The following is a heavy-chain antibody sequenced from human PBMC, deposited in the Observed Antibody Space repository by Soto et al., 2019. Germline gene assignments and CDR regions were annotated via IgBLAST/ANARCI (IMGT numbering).Heavy chain of an antibody. Sequence: QLQLQESGPGLVKPSETLSLTCTVSGDSISNRSNYWAWIREAPGKGLECIGSIYYTGGTYYNPSLKSRVTLFLDTSKNQFSLNLSSVTAADTAVYYCAREGPPIRAHNPPQYFQHWGQGTPVTVSS. CDR2: IYYTGGT. CDR1: GDSISNRSNY. V-gene: IGHV4-39*02. J-gene: IGHJ1*01. CDR3: AREGPPIRAHNPPQYFQH.